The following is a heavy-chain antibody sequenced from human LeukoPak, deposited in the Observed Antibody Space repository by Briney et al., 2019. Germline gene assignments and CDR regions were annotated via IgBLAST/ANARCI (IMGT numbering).Heavy chain of an antibody. CDR1: GGSISSYY. CDR2: IYYSGST. V-gene: IGHV4-59*08. Sequence: PSETLSLTCTVSGGSISSYYWSWIRQPPGKGLEWIGYIYYSGSTNYNPSLKSRVTISVDTSKNQFSLKLSSVTAADTAVYYCARHQLTGYYYYYYMDVWGKGTTVTISS. D-gene: IGHD3-9*01. J-gene: IGHJ6*03. CDR3: ARHQLTGYYYYYYMDV.